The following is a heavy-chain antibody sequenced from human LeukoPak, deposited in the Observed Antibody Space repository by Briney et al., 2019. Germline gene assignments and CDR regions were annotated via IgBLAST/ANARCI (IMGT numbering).Heavy chain of an antibody. D-gene: IGHD6-19*01. CDR3: ARYAYSSGWYNWFDP. CDR2: IYHSGST. V-gene: IGHV4-38-2*02. Sequence: SETLSLTCTVSGGSIRNYYWGWIRQPPGKGLEWIGNIYHSGSTYYNPSLKSRVTISLDTSKNQFSLKLSSVTAADTAVYYCARYAYSSGWYNWFDPWGQGTLVTVSS. J-gene: IGHJ5*02. CDR1: GGSIRNYY.